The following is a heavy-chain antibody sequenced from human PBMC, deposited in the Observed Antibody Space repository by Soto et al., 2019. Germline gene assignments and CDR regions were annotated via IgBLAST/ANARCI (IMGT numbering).Heavy chain of an antibody. CDR2: IYYSGST. J-gene: IGHJ4*02. D-gene: IGHD6-19*01. CDR1: GGSISSSSYY. V-gene: IGHV4-39*01. CDR3: ARPGYSSGWSLDY. Sequence: TLSLTCTVSGGSISSSSYYWGWIRQPPGEGLEWIGSIYYSGSTYYNPSLKSRVTISVDTSKNQFSLKLSSVTAADTAVYYCARPGYSSGWSLDYWGQGTLVTVSS.